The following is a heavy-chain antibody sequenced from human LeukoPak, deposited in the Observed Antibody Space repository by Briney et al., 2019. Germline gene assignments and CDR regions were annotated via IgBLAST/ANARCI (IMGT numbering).Heavy chain of an antibody. D-gene: IGHD3-9*01. CDR1: GGSISSYY. V-gene: IGHV4-4*07. J-gene: IGHJ5*02. CDR2: IYTSGST. CDR3: ARGVLRYFDWLEWFDP. Sequence: PSETLSLTCTASGGSISSYYWSWIRQPAGKGLEWIGRIYTSGSTNYNPSLKSRVTMSVDTSKNQFSLKLSSVTAADTAVYYCARGVLRYFDWLEWFDPWGQGTLVTVSS.